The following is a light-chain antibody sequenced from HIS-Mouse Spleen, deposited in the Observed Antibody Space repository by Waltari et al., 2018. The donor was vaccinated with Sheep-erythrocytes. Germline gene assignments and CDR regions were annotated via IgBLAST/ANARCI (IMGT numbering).Light chain of an antibody. V-gene: IGKV1-12*01. J-gene: IGKJ5*01. CDR1: QGISIW. CDR2: AAS. Sequence: DIKMTQSPSSVSASVGDRVNITCRASQGISIWLAWYQQKPVKAPKLLINAASSLQSGVPSRFSGSGSGTDFTLTISSLQPEDFATYYCQQANSFPITFGQGTRLEIK. CDR3: QQANSFPIT.